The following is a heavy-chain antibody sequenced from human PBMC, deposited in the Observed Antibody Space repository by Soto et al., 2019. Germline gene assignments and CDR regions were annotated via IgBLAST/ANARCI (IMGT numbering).Heavy chain of an antibody. CDR3: ARESWAAAGTRRYYYYYGMDV. D-gene: IGHD6-13*01. J-gene: IGHJ6*02. V-gene: IGHV3-48*03. CDR2: ISSSGSTI. CDR1: GFTFSSYE. Sequence: GGSLRLSCAASGFTFSSYEMNWVRQAPGKGLEWVSYISSSGSTIYYADSVKGRFTISRDNAKNSLYLQMNSLRAEDTAVYYCARESWAAAGTRRYYYYYGMDVWGQGTTVTVSS.